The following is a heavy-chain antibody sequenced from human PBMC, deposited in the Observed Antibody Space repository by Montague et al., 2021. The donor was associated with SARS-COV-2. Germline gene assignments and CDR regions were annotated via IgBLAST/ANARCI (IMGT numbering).Heavy chain of an antibody. V-gene: IGHV4-59*08. CDR3: ARNAYNHYGLDV. CDR2: IDDSGTT. J-gene: IGHJ6*02. CDR1: GGSLSTYY. Sequence: SETLSLTCSVSGGSLSTYYWGWIRQPPGKGLEWIGYIDDSGTTRXNPSRRSRATISLDLSKNQFSLDLNSVTAADTAVYYCARNAYNHYGLDVWGQGTTVTVSS.